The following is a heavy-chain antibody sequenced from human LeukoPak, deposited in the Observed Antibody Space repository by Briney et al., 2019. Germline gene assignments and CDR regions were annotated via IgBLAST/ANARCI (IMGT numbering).Heavy chain of an antibody. V-gene: IGHV3-64D*06. CDR1: GFTFSSYA. D-gene: IGHD5-12*01. Sequence: GGSLRLSCSASGFTFSSYAMHWVRQAPGKGLEYVSAISSNGGSTYYADSVKGRFTISRDNSKNTLYLQMSSLRAEDTAVYYCVKDQGGSESYFDYWGPGTLVTVSS. CDR3: VKDQGGSESYFDY. CDR2: ISSNGGST. J-gene: IGHJ4*02.